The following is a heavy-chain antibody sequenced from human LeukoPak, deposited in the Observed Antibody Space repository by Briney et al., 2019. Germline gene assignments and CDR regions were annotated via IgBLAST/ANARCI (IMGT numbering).Heavy chain of an antibody. Sequence: PGGSLRLSCAASGFTFSSCAMSWVRQAPGKGLEWVSAISDSGGSTYNAVSVKGRFTISRDNSENTLYLQMNSLRAEDTAVYYCARAVDFWSGYPQPNWFDPWGQGTLVTVSS. V-gene: IGHV3-23*01. D-gene: IGHD3-3*01. CDR2: ISDSGGST. CDR3: ARAVDFWSGYPQPNWFDP. CDR1: GFTFSSCA. J-gene: IGHJ5*02.